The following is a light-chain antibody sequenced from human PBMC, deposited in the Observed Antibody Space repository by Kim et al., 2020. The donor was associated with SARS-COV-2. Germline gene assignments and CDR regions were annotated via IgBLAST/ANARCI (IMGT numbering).Light chain of an antibody. CDR2: DVS. CDR3: SSYTSSSTPYV. J-gene: IGLJ1*01. Sequence: QSITISFTGTSSDVGGYNYVSWYQQHPGKAPKLMIYDVSNRPSGVSNRFSGSKSGNTASLTISGLQAEDEADDYCSSYTSSSTPYVFGTGTKVTVL. V-gene: IGLV2-14*03. CDR1: SSDVGGYNY.